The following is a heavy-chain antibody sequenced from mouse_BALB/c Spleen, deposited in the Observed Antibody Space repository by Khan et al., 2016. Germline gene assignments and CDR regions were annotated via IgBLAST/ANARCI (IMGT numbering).Heavy chain of an antibody. CDR3: ARSVGNCHWYCDV. CDR2: ISSGSSTI. D-gene: IGHD2-1*01. CDR1: GFTFSSFG. Sequence: EVQLVESGGGLVQPGGSRKLSCAASGFTFSSFGMHWVRQAPKKGLEWVAYISSGSSTIYYVDTVKGRFTISRDSPKKTLLLQMTSLRSEDTAMYYFARSVGNCHWYCDVWGAGTSVTVSS. J-gene: IGHJ1*01. V-gene: IGHV5-17*02.